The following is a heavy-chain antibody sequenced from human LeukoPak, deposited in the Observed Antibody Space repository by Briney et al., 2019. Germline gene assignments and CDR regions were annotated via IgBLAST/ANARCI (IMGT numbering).Heavy chain of an antibody. J-gene: IGHJ5*02. CDR3: ARMGVGRITMVRGVIRWFDP. Sequence: PSETLSLTCTVSGGSISSYYWSWIRQPPGKGLEWIGYIYYSGSTNYNPSRKSRVTISVDTSKNQFSLKLSSVTAADTAVYYCARMGVGRITMVRGVIRWFDPWGQGTLVTVSS. CDR2: IYYSGST. V-gene: IGHV4-59*01. CDR1: GGSISSYY. D-gene: IGHD3-10*01.